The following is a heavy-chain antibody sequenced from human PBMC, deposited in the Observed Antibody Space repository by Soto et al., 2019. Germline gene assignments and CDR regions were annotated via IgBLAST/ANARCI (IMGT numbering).Heavy chain of an antibody. D-gene: IGHD2-8*01. J-gene: IGHJ3*02. V-gene: IGHV1-46*01. CDR3: ARSLSAKGDRERPEVFAFDI. CDR1: GYTFTSYY. Sequence: GASVKVSCKASGYTFTSYYMHWVRQAPGQGLEWMGIINPSGGSTSYAQKFQGRVTMTRDTSTSTVYMELSSLRSEDTAVYYCARSLSAKGDRERPEVFAFDIWGQGTMVTVSS. CDR2: INPSGGST.